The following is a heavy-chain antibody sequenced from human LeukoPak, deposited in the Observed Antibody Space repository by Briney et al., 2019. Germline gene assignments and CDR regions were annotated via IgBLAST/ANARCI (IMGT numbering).Heavy chain of an antibody. D-gene: IGHD5-18*01. CDR2: IYYSGSI. CDR1: GGSISRGGYC. CDR3: ARDRGYSYGCDAFDI. V-gene: IGHV4-31*03. Sequence: KSSETLSLTCTVSGGSISRGGYCWSWIRQHPGKGLEYIGYIYYSGSIYYNPSLKSRVTISLDPSKNQFSLKLSSVTAADTAVYYCARDRGYSYGCDAFDIWGQGTMVTVSS. J-gene: IGHJ3*02.